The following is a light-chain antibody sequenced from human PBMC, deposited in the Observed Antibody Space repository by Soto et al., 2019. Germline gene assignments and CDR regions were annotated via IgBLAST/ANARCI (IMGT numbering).Light chain of an antibody. V-gene: IGKV3-15*01. CDR1: QSVDTN. Sequence: EIVMTQSPATLSVSPGERATLSCRASQSVDTNLAWYQQKPGQAPRVLIYGASTRAVGIPARFSGSGSGTEFTLSISSLQSEDFAVYYCEQYDDWPPWTVGQGTKVEIK. CDR2: GAS. CDR3: EQYDDWPPWT. J-gene: IGKJ1*01.